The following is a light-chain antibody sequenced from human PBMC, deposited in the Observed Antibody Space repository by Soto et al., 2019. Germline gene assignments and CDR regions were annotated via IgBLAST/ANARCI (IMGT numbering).Light chain of an antibody. CDR3: QQRSNWPLYT. Sequence: EIVLTQSPATLSLSPGERATLSCRASQSVSSYLAWYQQKPAQAPRLLIYDASNRATGIPARFSGSGSGTDFILTISSLEPEDFAVYYCQQRSNWPLYTFGQGTKLEIK. V-gene: IGKV3-11*01. CDR1: QSVSSY. CDR2: DAS. J-gene: IGKJ2*01.